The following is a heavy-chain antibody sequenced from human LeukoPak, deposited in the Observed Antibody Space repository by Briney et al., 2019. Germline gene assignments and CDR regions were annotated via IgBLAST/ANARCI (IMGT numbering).Heavy chain of an antibody. V-gene: IGHV1-2*06. D-gene: IGHD2-2*01. CDR2: INPNSGGT. CDR3: ARNSQLPRSTSCYFED. CDR1: GYTFTGYY. J-gene: IGHJ4*02. Sequence: GASVKVSCKASGYTFTGYYMHWVRQAPGQGLEWMGRINPNSGGTNYAQKLQGRVTMTTDTSTSTAYMELRSLRSDDTAVYYCARNSQLPRSTSCYFEDWGQGTLVTVSS.